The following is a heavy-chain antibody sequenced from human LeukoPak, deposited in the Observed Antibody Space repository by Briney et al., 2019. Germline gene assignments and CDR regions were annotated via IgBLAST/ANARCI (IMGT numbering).Heavy chain of an antibody. CDR3: VGNGYYSADY. CDR2: IFHSGGA. V-gene: IGHV4-4*02. Sequence: PSGTLSLTCAVSGGSIRSNWWSWVRQSPGKGLEWIGEIFHSGGANYNPSLKSRVILSVDQSKSQFSLKLASVTAADTAVYYCVGNGYYSADYWGQGTLVTVSS. J-gene: IGHJ4*02. CDR1: GGSIRSNW. D-gene: IGHD3-22*01.